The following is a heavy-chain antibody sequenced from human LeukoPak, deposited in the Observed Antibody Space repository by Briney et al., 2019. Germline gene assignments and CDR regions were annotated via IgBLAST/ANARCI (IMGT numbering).Heavy chain of an antibody. Sequence: ASVKVSCKASGYTFIGYYMHWVRQAPGQGLEWMGWINPHTGGTNYAQKFQGRVTMTRDTSISTAYMELSGLTSDDTAAYYCARAHGRGTMVRGVINYWGQGTLVTVSS. V-gene: IGHV1-2*02. CDR1: GYTFIGYY. CDR2: INPHTGGT. D-gene: IGHD3-10*01. CDR3: ARAHGRGTMVRGVINY. J-gene: IGHJ4*02.